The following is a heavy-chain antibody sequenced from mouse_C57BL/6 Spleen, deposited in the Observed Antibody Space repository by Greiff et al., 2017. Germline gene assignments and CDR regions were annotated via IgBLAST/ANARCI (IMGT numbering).Heavy chain of an antibody. CDR3: ASSRIYDGYDAFAY. J-gene: IGHJ3*01. V-gene: IGHV1-22*01. CDR1: GYTFTDYN. D-gene: IGHD2-3*01. Sequence: EVKLEESGPELVKPGASVKMSCKASGYTFTDYNMHWVKQSHGKSLEWIGSINPNNGGTSYNQKFKGKATLTVNKSSSTAYMELRMLTSEDSAVYYCASSRIYDGYDAFAYWGQGTLVTVSA. CDR2: INPNNGGT.